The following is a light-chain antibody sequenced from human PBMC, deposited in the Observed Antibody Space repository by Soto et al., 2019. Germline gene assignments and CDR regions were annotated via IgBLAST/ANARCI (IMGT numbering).Light chain of an antibody. Sequence: GDRVTITCRASQSISSWLAWYQQKPGKAPKLMIYDASSLESGVPSRFSGSGSGTECTLTISSLQPDDVATYSCQQSYSSSWTLGQGTKVDIK. CDR2: DAS. CDR3: QQSYSSSWT. J-gene: IGKJ1*01. V-gene: IGKV1-5*01. CDR1: QSISSW.